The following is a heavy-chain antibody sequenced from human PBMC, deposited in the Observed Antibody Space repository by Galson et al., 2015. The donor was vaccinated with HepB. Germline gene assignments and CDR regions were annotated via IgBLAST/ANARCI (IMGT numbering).Heavy chain of an antibody. J-gene: IGHJ4*02. CDR3: ARDPYCSGGGCNRFKSSAFDY. CDR2: ISSSSSTI. D-gene: IGHD2-15*01. Sequence: SLRLSCAASGFTFSSYSMNWVRQAPGKGLEWVSYISSSSSTIYYADSVKGRFTISRDNAKNSLYLQMNSLRAEDTAVYYCARDPYCSGGGCNRFKSSAFDYWGQGTLVTVSS. CDR1: GFTFSSYS. V-gene: IGHV3-48*04.